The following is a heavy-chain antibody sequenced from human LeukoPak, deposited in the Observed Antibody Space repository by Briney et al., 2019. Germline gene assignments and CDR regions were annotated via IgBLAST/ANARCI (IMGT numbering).Heavy chain of an antibody. D-gene: IGHD6-19*01. J-gene: IGHJ6*03. CDR1: GFTFTGYA. Sequence: GGSLRLSCAASGFTFTGYAMSWVRQAPGKGLEWVSTISGSGGTTNYADSVKGRFTISRDNAKNSLYLQMNSLRAEDTALYYCARAVAGGYYYYYMDVWGKGTTVTVSS. CDR3: ARAVAGGYYYYYMDV. CDR2: ISGSGGTT. V-gene: IGHV3-23*01.